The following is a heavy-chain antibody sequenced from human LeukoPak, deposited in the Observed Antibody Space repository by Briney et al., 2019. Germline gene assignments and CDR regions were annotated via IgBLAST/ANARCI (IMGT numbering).Heavy chain of an antibody. CDR3: ARDRAGVYYYYGMDV. J-gene: IGHJ6*02. CDR2: IWYDGSNK. CDR1: GFTFSSYG. D-gene: IGHD2-21*01. V-gene: IGHV3-33*01. Sequence: PGRSLRLSCAASGFTFSSYGMHWVRQAPGKGREWVAVIWYDGSNKYYADSVKGRFTTSRDNSKNTLYLQMNSLRAEATAVYYCARDRAGVYYYYGMDVWGQGTTVTVSS.